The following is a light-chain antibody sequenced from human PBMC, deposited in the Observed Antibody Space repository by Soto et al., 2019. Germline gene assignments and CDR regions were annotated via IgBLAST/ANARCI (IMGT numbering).Light chain of an antibody. CDR3: AAWDDRLTGWV. Sequence: QSVLTQPPSASGTPGQRVTLSCSGGTSNIGSNTVNWYQQLPGTAPKLLIYSNDQRPSGVPDRFSGSKSGPSASLAISGLQSEDEADYYCAAWDDRLTGWVFGGGTKLTVL. J-gene: IGLJ3*02. CDR2: SND. V-gene: IGLV1-44*01. CDR1: TSNIGSNT.